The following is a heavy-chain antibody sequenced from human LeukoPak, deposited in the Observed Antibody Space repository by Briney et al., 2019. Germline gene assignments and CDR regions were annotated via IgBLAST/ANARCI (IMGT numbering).Heavy chain of an antibody. CDR3: AKVPSSLSGAGQRYFDY. CDR2: ISGSGGGT. V-gene: IGHV3-23*01. CDR1: GFTFSSYA. Sequence: GESLRLSCAASGFTFSSYAMSWVRQTPGSGLEYVSAISGSGGGTWYADSMKGRFTISRDNSKSTLYLQMNSLRAEDTAVYYCAKVPSSLSGAGQRYFDYWGQGTLVTVSS. J-gene: IGHJ4*02. D-gene: IGHD6-19*01.